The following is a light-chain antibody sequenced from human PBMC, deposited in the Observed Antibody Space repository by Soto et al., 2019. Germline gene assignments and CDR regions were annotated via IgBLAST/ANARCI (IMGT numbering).Light chain of an antibody. CDR2: GAS. Sequence: EVVLTQSPDTLSLSPGETATLSCRASQSLRATYVAWYQQRPGQAPRLLIYGASFRATGVPARCSGRGSGTDFTLNISRLEPEDFAVYYCQQYVTSPRTFGQGTKVEIK. CDR3: QQYVTSPRT. J-gene: IGKJ1*01. CDR1: QSLRATY. V-gene: IGKV3-20*01.